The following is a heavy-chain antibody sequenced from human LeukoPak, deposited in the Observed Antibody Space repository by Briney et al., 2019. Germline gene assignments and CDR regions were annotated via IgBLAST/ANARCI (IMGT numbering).Heavy chain of an antibody. CDR3: ARRRGPSWQLAEPWFDP. J-gene: IGHJ5*02. V-gene: IGHV4-39*01. CDR2: IYYSGGT. Sequence: VKPSETLSLTCTVSGGSISSSSYYWGWIRQPPGKGLEWIASIYYSGGTYYNPSLKSRVTISVDTSKNQFSLKLNSVTAADTAVYYCARRRGPSWQLAEPWFDPWGQGTLVTVSS. D-gene: IGHD6-13*01. CDR1: GGSISSSSYY.